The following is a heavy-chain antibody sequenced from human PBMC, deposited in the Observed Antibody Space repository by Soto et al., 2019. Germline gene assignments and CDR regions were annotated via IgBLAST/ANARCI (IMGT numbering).Heavy chain of an antibody. CDR3: AMSPVPPPDAFDL. J-gene: IGHJ3*01. V-gene: IGHV3-23*01. CDR2: ISDPGTST. CDR1: GFTFGNYA. D-gene: IGHD4-17*01. Sequence: PGGSLRLSCAASGFTFGNYAMNWVRQAPGKGLEWISSISDPGTSTYYANSVKGRFSMSRDNSKNTLFLQMNSLRADDTAVYFCAMSPVPPPDAFDLWGRGTLVTVSS.